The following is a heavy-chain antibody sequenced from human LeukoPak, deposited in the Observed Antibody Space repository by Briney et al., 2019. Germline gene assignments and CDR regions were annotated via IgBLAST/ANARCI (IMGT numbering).Heavy chain of an antibody. D-gene: IGHD3-22*01. CDR1: GGSISSYY. CDR2: IYYSGST. V-gene: IGHV4-59*08. J-gene: IGHJ3*02. Sequence: NPSETLSLTCTVSGGSISSYYWSWIRQPPGKGLEWIGYIYYSGSTNYNPYLKSRVTISVDTSKNQFSLKLSSVTAADTAVYFCARGPYSYDSSGAFDIWGQGTMVTVSS. CDR3: ARGPYSYDSSGAFDI.